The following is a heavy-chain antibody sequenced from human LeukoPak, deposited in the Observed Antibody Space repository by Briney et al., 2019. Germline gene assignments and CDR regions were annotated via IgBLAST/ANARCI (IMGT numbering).Heavy chain of an antibody. V-gene: IGHV4-34*01. CDR3: ARGYYPPRWYFDL. CDR2: IIEKGNA. CDR1: GGSFNSYS. Sequence: SETLSLTCALYGGSFNSYSWSWTWIRQSPDKGLEWIGEIIEKGNANYNPSLESRVTIDPDPVKNRFSLTVDSVTAADTGPYFCARGYYPPRWYFDLWGRGTLVTVSS. D-gene: IGHD1-26*01. J-gene: IGHJ2*01.